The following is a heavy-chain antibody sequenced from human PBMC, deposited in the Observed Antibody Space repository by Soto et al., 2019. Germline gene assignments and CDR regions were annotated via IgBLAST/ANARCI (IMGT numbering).Heavy chain of an antibody. CDR2: MNHNSGNT. D-gene: IGHD6-19*01. Sequence: QVQLVQSGAEVKKPGASVKVSCKASGYTFTSYDINWVRQATGQGLEWMGWMNHNSGNTGYAQKFQGRVTRTRNTSINTAYMELSSLRSEDTAVYYCARASAVAGLLYYYYYGMDVWGQGTTVTVSS. V-gene: IGHV1-8*01. J-gene: IGHJ6*02. CDR1: GYTFTSYD. CDR3: ARASAVAGLLYYYYYGMDV.